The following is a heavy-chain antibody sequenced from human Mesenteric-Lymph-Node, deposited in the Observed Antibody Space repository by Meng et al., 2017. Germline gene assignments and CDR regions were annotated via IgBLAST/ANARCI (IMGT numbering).Heavy chain of an antibody. D-gene: IGHD1-7*01. V-gene: IGHV4-38-2*02. Sequence: GSLRLSCTVSGYSISSGYYWGWIRQPPGKGLEWIGSIYHSGSTYYNPSLKSRVTISVDTSKNQFSLKLSSVTAADTAVYYCARAAPGNYGHLLDYWGQGALVTVSS. CDR3: ARAAPGNYGHLLDY. CDR1: GYSISSGYY. CDR2: IYHSGST. J-gene: IGHJ4*02.